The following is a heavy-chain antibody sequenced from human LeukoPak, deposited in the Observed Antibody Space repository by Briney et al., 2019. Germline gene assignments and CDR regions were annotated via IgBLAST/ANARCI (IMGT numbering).Heavy chain of an antibody. D-gene: IGHD1-1*01. CDR2: ISYDGNNK. CDR3: ARDLLNGFD. J-gene: IGHJ4*02. V-gene: IGHV3-30*03. Sequence: PGGSLRLSCAASGFIFSSSGIQWVRQAPGKGLEWVAVISYDGNNKYYTDSVKGRFTISRDNAKNSLYLQMNSLRAEDTAVYYCARDLLNGFDWGQGTLVTVSS. CDR1: GFIFSSSG.